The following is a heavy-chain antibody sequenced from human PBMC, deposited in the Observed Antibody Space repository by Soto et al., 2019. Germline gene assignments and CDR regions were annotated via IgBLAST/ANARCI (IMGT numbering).Heavy chain of an antibody. Sequence: SETLSLTCTVSGGSISSYYWSWIRQPAGKGLEWIGRIYTSGSTNYNPSLKSRVTISVDTSKNQFSLKLSSVTAADTAVYYCARDRNWDQSSYYYYGMDAWGQGTTVTVSS. CDR1: GGSISSYY. CDR2: IYTSGST. CDR3: ARDRNWDQSSYYYYGMDA. V-gene: IGHV4-4*07. D-gene: IGHD7-27*01. J-gene: IGHJ6*02.